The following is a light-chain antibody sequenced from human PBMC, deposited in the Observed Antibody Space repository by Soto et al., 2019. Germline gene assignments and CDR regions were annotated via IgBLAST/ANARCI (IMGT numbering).Light chain of an antibody. CDR2: DVS. CDR1: SSDVGGYNY. CDR3: TSYTSSGTYV. Sequence: QSVLTQPASVSGSPGQSITISCTGTSSDVGGYNYVSWHQQHPGKAPKLTIYDVSSRPSGVSNRFSASKSGNTASLTHAGLQAKDEADYYCTSYTSSGTYVFGTGPKVTVL. V-gene: IGLV2-14*01. J-gene: IGLJ1*01.